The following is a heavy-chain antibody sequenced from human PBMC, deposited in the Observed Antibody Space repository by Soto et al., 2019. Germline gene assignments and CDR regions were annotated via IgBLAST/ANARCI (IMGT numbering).Heavy chain of an antibody. CDR1: GFTFHNAW. CDR3: TTAPRPTWQEARLAF. Sequence: EVQLEESGGGVVMPGGSLRLSCAASGFTFHNAWINWVRQPPGGGLEWVGRIRSQSDGGSGDYAAPVKGRFVVSRDDSKNRGYLQITSLKFEDPPVYNCTTAPRPTWQEARLAFWGLATLATVSS. V-gene: IGHV3-15*07. D-gene: IGHD3-16*01. CDR2: IRSQSDGGSG. J-gene: IGHJ1*01.